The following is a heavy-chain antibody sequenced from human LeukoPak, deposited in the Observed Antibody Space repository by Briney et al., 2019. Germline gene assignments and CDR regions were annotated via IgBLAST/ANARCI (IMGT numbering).Heavy chain of an antibody. CDR2: VYYSGTT. CDR3: ARGNLLWFGETPYYYYMDV. CDR1: GGSISLSYYY. J-gene: IGHJ6*03. D-gene: IGHD3-10*01. V-gene: IGHV4-39*07. Sequence: RPSETLSLTCSVSGGSISLSYYYWGWIRQPPGKALEWIGSVYYSGTTSYNPSLKSRVTISVDMSKNHFSLRLSSVTAADTAVYYCARGNLLWFGETPYYYYMDVWGKGTTVTISS.